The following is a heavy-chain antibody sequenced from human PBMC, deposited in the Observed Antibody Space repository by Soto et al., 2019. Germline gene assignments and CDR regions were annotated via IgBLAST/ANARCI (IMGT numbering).Heavy chain of an antibody. Sequence: SETLSLTCAGYGGSFSGCYGTWIRQPPGTGLEWIGEINHSGSTNYNPSLKSRVTISVDTSKNQFSLKLSSVTAADTAVYYCASQHYYDSSGYYVGYWGQGTLVTVS. D-gene: IGHD3-22*01. CDR1: GGSFSGCY. V-gene: IGHV4-34*01. CDR2: INHSGST. CDR3: ASQHYYDSSGYYVGY. J-gene: IGHJ4*02.